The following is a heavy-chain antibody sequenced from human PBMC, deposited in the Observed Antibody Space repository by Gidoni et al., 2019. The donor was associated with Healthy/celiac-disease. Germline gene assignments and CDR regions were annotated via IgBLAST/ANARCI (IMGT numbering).Heavy chain of an antibody. CDR2: IYYSGST. Sequence: QVQLQESGPALVKPSQNLSLTCTVSGGSISSGGYYWSWIRQHPGKGLEWIGYIYYSGSTYYNPSLKSRVTISVDTSKNQFSLKLSSVTAADTAVYYCVRVWTATRGWFDPWGQGTLVTVSS. D-gene: IGHD2-21*02. CDR3: VRVWTATRGWFDP. V-gene: IGHV4-31*03. CDR1: GGSISSGGYY. J-gene: IGHJ5*02.